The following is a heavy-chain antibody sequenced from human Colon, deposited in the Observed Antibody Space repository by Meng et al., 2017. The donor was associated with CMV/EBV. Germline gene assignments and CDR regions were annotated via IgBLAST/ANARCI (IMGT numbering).Heavy chain of an antibody. CDR2: ISGGST. CDR3: AKAHDIVISRGMDV. J-gene: IGHJ6*02. Sequence: GESLKISCAASKFTVSSNEMNWVRQAPGKGLEWVSSISGGSTYYADSRKGRFTISRDNSKNTLYLQMNSLRAEDTAVYYCAKAHDIVISRGMDVWGQGTPVTVSS. D-gene: IGHD2/OR15-2a*01. CDR1: KFTVSSNE. V-gene: IGHV3-38-3*01.